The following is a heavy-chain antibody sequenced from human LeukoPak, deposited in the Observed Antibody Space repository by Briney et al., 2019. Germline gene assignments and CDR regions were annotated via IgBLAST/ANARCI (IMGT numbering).Heavy chain of an antibody. CDR2: IGGSGGST. J-gene: IGHJ4*02. V-gene: IGHV3-23*01. CDR3: AKEEEYCSSTSCYEVY. D-gene: IGHD2-2*01. Sequence: PGGSLRLSCAASGFTFSSYAMSWVRQAPGKGLEWVSAIGGSGGSTYYADSVKGRFTISGDNSKNTPYLQMNSPRAGDTAVYYCAKEEEYCSSTSCYEVYWGQGTLVTVSS. CDR1: GFTFSSYA.